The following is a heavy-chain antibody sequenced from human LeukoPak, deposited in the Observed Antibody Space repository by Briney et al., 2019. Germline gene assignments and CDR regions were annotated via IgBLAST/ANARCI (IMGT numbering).Heavy chain of an antibody. J-gene: IGHJ4*02. D-gene: IGHD5-18*01. CDR1: GGSFSGYY. V-gene: IGHV4-34*01. Sequence: SETLSLTCAVYGGSFSGYYWSWIRQPPGKGLEWIGEINHSGSTNYNPSLKSRVTISVDTSKNQFSLKLGSVTAADTAVYYCARGGGYSYGPTSRFDYWGQGTLVTVSS. CDR2: INHSGST. CDR3: ARGGGYSYGPTSRFDY.